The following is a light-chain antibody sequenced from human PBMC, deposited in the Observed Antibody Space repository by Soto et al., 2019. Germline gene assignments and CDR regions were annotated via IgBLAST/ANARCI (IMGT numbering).Light chain of an antibody. CDR1: SSDIGAYNY. CDR3: NSYTSSSTLYV. Sequence: QSALTQPASVSGSPGQSITISCTGNSSDIGAYNYVSWYQQHPGKAPKLMLYEVSNRPSGVSIRFSGSKSGNTASLTISGLQAEDEADYYCNSYTSSSTLYVFGTGTKLTVL. CDR2: EVS. V-gene: IGLV2-14*01. J-gene: IGLJ1*01.